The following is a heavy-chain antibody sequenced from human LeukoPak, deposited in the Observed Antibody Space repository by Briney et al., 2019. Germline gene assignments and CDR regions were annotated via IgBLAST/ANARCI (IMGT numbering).Heavy chain of an antibody. Sequence: GASVKVSCKASGYTFTGYYMPWVRQAPGQGLEWMGWINPNSGGTNYAQKFQGRVTMTRDTSNSTAYMELSRLRSDDTAVYYCAREVWQYQMQNWFAPWGEGTLVTVSS. V-gene: IGHV1-2*02. CDR2: INPNSGGT. J-gene: IGHJ5*02. CDR1: GYTFTGYY. D-gene: IGHD2-2*01. CDR3: AREVWQYQMQNWFAP.